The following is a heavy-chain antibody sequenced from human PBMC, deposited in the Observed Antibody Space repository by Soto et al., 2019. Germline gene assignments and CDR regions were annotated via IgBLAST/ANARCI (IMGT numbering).Heavy chain of an antibody. D-gene: IGHD6-19*01. J-gene: IGHJ4*02. V-gene: IGHV3-23*01. Sequence: EVHLSESGGGVVQPGGSLRLSCVVSGFTFSDYAMDWVRQAPGKGLQWVSEISATGGTTNYADSEKGRYTISRDNSNNTLYLQLTNLRAEDTAMFYCAKASSAWYGSKNYYFDSWGQGALVTVSS. CDR1: GFTFSDYA. CDR2: ISATGGTT. CDR3: AKASSAWYGSKNYYFDS.